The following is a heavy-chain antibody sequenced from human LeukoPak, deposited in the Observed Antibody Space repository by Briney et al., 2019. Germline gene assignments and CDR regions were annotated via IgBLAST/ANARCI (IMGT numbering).Heavy chain of an antibody. CDR2: IKQDGSEK. CDR1: GFTFSSYW. CDR3: ARDRRWTATTVAYFDY. D-gene: IGHD4-11*01. V-gene: IGHV3-7*01. J-gene: IGHJ4*02. Sequence: GGSLRLSCSASGFTFSSYWMTWVRQAPGKGLEWVANIKQDGSEKYYVDSVRGRFTISRDNTKNSLYLQVNSLRAEDTAVYYCARDRRWTATTVAYFDYWGQGTLVTVSS.